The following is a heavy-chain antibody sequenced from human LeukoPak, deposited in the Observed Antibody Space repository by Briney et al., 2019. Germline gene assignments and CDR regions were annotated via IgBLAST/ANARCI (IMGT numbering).Heavy chain of an antibody. V-gene: IGHV4-59*08. CDR2: IYYSGST. Sequence: SETLSLTCTVSGGSISSYYWSWIRQPPGKGLGWIGYIYYSGSTNYNPSLKSRVTISVDTSKNQFSLKLSSVTAADTAVYYCARHSVGNYYDSSGYADWFDPWGQGTLVTVSS. CDR3: ARHSVGNYYDSSGYADWFDP. J-gene: IGHJ5*02. CDR1: GGSISSYY. D-gene: IGHD3-22*01.